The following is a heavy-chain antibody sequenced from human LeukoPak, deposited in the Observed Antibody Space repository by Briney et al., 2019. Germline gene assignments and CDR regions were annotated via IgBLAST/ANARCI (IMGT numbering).Heavy chain of an antibody. J-gene: IGHJ4*02. D-gene: IGHD4-17*01. V-gene: IGHV3-9*01. CDR3: AKDLVRTVTTRAPFDY. Sequence: GRSLRLSCAASGFTFDDYAMHWVRQAPGKGLEWVSGISWNSGSIGYADSVKGRFTISRDNAKNSLYLQMNSLRAEDTALYYCAKDLVRTVTTRAPFDYWGQGTLVTVSS. CDR2: ISWNSGSI. CDR1: GFTFDDYA.